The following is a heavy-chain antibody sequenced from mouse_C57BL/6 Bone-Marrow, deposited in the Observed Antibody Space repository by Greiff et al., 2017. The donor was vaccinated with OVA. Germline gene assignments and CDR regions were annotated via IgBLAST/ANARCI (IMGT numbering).Heavy chain of an antibody. V-gene: IGHV5-4*01. CDR1: GFTFSSYA. CDR2: ISDGGSYT. Sequence: DVQLVESGGGLVKPGGSLKLSCAASGFTFSSYAMSWVRQTPEKRLEWVATISDGGSYTYYPDNVKGRFTISRDNAKNNLYLQMSHLKSEDTAMYYCARDRGKNDGYFALFAYWGQGTLVTVSA. J-gene: IGHJ3*01. CDR3: ARDRGKNDGYFALFAY. D-gene: IGHD2-3*01.